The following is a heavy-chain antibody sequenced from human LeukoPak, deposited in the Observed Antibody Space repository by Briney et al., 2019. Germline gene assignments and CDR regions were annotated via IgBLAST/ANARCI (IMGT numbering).Heavy chain of an antibody. Sequence: RASVKVSCKASGGTFSSYAISWVRQAPGQGLEWMGGIIPIFGTANYAQKFRGRVTITADESTSTAYMELSSLRSEDTAVYYCARDDSGSYYAPNPNYYYYGMDVWGQGTTVTVSS. J-gene: IGHJ6*02. V-gene: IGHV1-69*13. D-gene: IGHD1-26*01. CDR3: ARDDSGSYYAPNPNYYYYGMDV. CDR2: IIPIFGTA. CDR1: GGTFSSYA.